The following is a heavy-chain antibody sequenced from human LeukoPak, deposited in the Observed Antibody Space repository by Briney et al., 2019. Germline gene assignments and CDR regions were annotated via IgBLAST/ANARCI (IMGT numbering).Heavy chain of an antibody. J-gene: IGHJ4*02. V-gene: IGHV4-59*11. CDR2: IYYSGST. D-gene: IGHD2-2*01. Sequence: PSETLSLTCTVSGGSISSHYWSWIRQPPGKGLEWIGYIYYSGSTNYNPSLKSRVTISVDTSKNQFSLKLSSVTAADTAVYYCARLSSTSFPFDYWGQGTLVTVSS. CDR1: GGSISSHY. CDR3: ARLSSTSFPFDY.